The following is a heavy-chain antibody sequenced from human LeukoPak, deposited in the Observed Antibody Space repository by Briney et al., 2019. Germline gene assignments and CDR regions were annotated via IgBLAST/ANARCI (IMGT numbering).Heavy chain of an antibody. CDR1: GYSISSGYY. Sequence: PSETLSLTCTVSGYSISSGYYWGWIRQPPGKGLEWIGSIYHSGSTYYNPSLKSRVTISVDTSKNQFSLKLSSVTAADTAVYYCAAGPALNFDYWGQGTLVTVSS. CDR2: IYHSGST. V-gene: IGHV4-38-2*02. CDR3: AAGPALNFDY. J-gene: IGHJ4*02.